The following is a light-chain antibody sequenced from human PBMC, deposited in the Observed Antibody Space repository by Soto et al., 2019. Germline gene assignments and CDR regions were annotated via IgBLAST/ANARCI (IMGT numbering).Light chain of an antibody. CDR3: QQYSSYSPYT. V-gene: IGKV1-5*03. Sequence: DIQMTQSPSTLSASVGDRVTITCRASQSISSWLAWYLQKPGKAPKLLIYKASTLHDGVPSRFSGSGSGTAFTLTISSLQPDDFATYYCQQYSSYSPYTFGQGTKLEIK. CDR1: QSISSW. CDR2: KAS. J-gene: IGKJ2*01.